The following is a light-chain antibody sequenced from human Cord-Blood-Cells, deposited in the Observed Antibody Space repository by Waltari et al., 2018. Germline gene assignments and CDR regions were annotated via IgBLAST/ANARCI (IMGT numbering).Light chain of an antibody. J-gene: IGLJ3*02. CDR1: SSDVGGYNY. V-gene: IGLV2-14*03. CDR2: DVS. Sequence: QSALTQPASVSGSPGQSITISCTGTSSDVGGYNYVSWYQQHPGKAPKLMIYDVSNPPSGVSTRFSGSKSGNPASLTISGLQAEDEADYYCSSYTSSSTWVFGGGTKLTVL. CDR3: SSYTSSSTWV.